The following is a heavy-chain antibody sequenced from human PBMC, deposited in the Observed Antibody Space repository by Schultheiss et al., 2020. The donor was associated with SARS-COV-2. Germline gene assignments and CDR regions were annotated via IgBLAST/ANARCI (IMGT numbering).Heavy chain of an antibody. CDR1: GFTFSSYA. Sequence: GGSLRLSCAASGFTFSSYAMSWVRQAPGKGLEWVSTISGSGGTTYYGDSVKGRVTISRDNSKKTLYLQMSSLRAEDTALYYCAKEGYSSGWYWDYWGQGTLVTVSS. D-gene: IGHD6-19*01. CDR2: ISGSGGTT. V-gene: IGHV3-23*01. CDR3: AKEGYSSGWYWDY. J-gene: IGHJ4*02.